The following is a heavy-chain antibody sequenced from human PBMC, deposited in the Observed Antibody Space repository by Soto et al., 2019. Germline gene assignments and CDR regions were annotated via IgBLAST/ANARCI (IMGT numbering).Heavy chain of an antibody. V-gene: IGHV4-59*08. CDR3: ARGYCSGGSCSSRLFDY. J-gene: IGHJ4*02. Sequence: SETLSLTCTVSGGSISSYYWSWIRQPPGKGLEWIGYIYYSGSTNYNPSLKSRVTISVDTSKNQFSLRLTSVTAADTAVYYCARGYCSGGSCSSRLFDYWGQGTLVTVSS. CDR1: GGSISSYY. CDR2: IYYSGST. D-gene: IGHD2-15*01.